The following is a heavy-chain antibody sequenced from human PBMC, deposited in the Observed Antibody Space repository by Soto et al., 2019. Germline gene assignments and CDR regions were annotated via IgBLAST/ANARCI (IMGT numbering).Heavy chain of an antibody. Sequence: PGGSLRLSCAASGFTVSSNYMSWVRQAPGKGLEWVSVIYSGGSTYYADSVKGRFTISRDNSKNTLYLQMNSLRAEDTAVYYCARHGVITIFGVVINNWFDPWGQGTLVTVS. CDR2: IYSGGST. J-gene: IGHJ5*02. V-gene: IGHV3-66*04. CDR1: GFTVSSNY. D-gene: IGHD3-3*01. CDR3: ARHGVITIFGVVINNWFDP.